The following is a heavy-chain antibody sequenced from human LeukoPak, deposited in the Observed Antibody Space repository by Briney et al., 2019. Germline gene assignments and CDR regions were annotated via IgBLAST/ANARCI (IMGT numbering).Heavy chain of an antibody. CDR1: GGSFSGYS. D-gene: IGHD2-2*01. V-gene: IGHV4-34*01. J-gene: IGHJ4*02. Sequence: SETLSLTCAVYGGSFSGYSWSWIRQPPGKGLEWIGVINDSGSTNYNPSLKSRVTISVDTSKNQFSLKLSSVTAADTAVYYCAGTYCSSTSCYVGYWGQGTLVTVSS. CDR2: INDSGST. CDR3: AGTYCSSTSCYVGY.